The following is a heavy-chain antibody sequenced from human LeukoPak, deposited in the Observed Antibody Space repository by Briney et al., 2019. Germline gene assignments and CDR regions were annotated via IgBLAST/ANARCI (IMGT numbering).Heavy chain of an antibody. CDR1: GFTFSDYY. CDR3: AKGSSSGWYGEGAFDI. D-gene: IGHD6-19*01. J-gene: IGHJ3*02. Sequence: PGGSLSLSCAASGFTFSDYYMSWIRQAPGKGLEWVSYISSSSSYTNYADSVKGRFTISRDNAKNSLYLQMNSLRAEDTAVYYCAKGSSSGWYGEGAFDIWGQGTMVTVSS. CDR2: ISSSSSYT. V-gene: IGHV3-11*06.